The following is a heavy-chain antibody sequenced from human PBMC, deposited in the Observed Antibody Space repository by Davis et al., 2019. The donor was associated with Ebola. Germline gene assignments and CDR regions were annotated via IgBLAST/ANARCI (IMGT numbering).Heavy chain of an antibody. V-gene: IGHV3-48*01. CDR1: GFSFSTYS. CDR3: ARERHRGARGVDY. D-gene: IGHD6-6*01. J-gene: IGHJ4*02. CDR2: ISDSSSPI. Sequence: GGSLRLSCEASGFSFSTYSMNWVRQAPGKGLEWVSYISDSSSPIYYADSVKGRFTVSRDNAKNSLYLQMNSLRAEDTAVYYCARERHRGARGVDYWGQGTLVTVSS.